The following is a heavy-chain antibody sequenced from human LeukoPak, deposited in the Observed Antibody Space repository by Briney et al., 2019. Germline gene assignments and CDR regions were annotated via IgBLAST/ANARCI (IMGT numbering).Heavy chain of an antibody. V-gene: IGHV4-61*01. Sequence: PSETLSLTCTVSGGSVSSGSYYWSWIRQPPGKGLEWIGYIYHSGSTNYNPSLKSRVTISVDTSKNQFSLKLSSVTAADTAVYYCAATYYDFWSGYGDYWGQGTLVTVSS. CDR1: GGSVSSGSYY. CDR3: AATYYDFWSGYGDY. D-gene: IGHD3-3*01. CDR2: IYHSGST. J-gene: IGHJ4*02.